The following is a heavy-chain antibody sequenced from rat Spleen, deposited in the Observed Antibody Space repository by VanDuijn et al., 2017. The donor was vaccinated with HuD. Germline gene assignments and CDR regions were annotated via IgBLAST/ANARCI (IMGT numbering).Heavy chain of an antibody. D-gene: IGHD1-2*01. CDR2: ISYEGSST. V-gene: IGHV5-22*01. CDR3: ARLGYRSYIPYWYFDL. J-gene: IGHJ1*01. CDR1: GFTFSDYY. Sequence: EVQLVESGGGLVQPGRSLKLSCAASGFTFSDYYMAWVRQAPKKGLEWVASISYEGSSTYYGDSVKGRFTISRDNAKSTLYLQMNSLRSEDTATYYCARLGYRSYIPYWYFDLWGPGAVVTVSS.